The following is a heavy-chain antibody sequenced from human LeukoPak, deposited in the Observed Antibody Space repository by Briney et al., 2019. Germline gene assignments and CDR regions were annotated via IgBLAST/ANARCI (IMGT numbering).Heavy chain of an antibody. CDR3: ARSKRWPRGGLGYFDY. V-gene: IGHV3-7*01. Sequence: GGSLRLSCAASGFTFSSYWMSWVRQAPGKGLEWVANIKQDGSEKYYVDSAKGRFTIYRDNAKNSLYLQMNSLRAEDTAVYYCARSKRWPRGGLGYFDYWGQGTLVTVSS. CDR1: GFTFSSYW. CDR2: IKQDGSEK. J-gene: IGHJ4*02. D-gene: IGHD5-24*01.